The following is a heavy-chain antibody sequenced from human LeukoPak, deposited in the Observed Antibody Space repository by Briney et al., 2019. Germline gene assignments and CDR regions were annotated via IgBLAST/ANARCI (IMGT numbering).Heavy chain of an antibody. CDR1: GGSISSSSYY. CDR3: ASPFRNYFPFDS. CDR2: IYYSGST. J-gene: IGHJ4*02. Sequence: PSETLSLTCTVSGGSISSSSYYWGWIRQPPGKGLEWIGSIYYSGSTYYNPSLKSRVTISVDTSKNQFSLKLSSVTAADTAVYYCASPFRNYFPFDSWGQGTLVTVSS. D-gene: IGHD4-11*01. V-gene: IGHV4-39*01.